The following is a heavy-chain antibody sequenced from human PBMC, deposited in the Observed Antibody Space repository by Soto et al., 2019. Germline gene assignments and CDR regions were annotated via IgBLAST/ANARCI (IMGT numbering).Heavy chain of an antibody. D-gene: IGHD2-21*02. V-gene: IGHV3-30*18. CDR3: AKAHGVHCGGDCYSGAFDY. J-gene: IGHJ4*02. CDR2: ISYDGSNK. Sequence: GGSLRLSCAASGFTFSSYGMHWVRQAPGKGLEWVAVISYDGSNKYYADSVKGRFTISRDNSKNTLYLQMNSLRAEDTAVYYCAKAHGVHCGGDCYSGAFDYWGQGTLVTVSS. CDR1: GFTFSSYG.